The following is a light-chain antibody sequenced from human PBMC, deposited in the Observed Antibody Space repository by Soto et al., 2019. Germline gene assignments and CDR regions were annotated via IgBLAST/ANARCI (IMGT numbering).Light chain of an antibody. J-gene: IGLJ1*01. CDR2: RNN. V-gene: IGLV1-47*01. CDR1: SSNIGSNY. CDR3: AAWDDSLSGRS. Sequence: QSVLTQPPSASGTPGQRVTISCSGSSSNIGSNYVYWYQQLPGTAPKLLIYRNNQRPSGVPDRFSGSKSGTSASLAISGLRSEDEAGYYWAAWDDSLSGRSFGTGTKVTVL.